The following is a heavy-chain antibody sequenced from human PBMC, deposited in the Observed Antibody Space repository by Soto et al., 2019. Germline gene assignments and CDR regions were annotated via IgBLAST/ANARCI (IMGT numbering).Heavy chain of an antibody. CDR3: AREEGYYYEPGAWFDP. J-gene: IGHJ5*02. Sequence: QVQLVQSGAEVKKPGSSVKVSCKASGGTFSSYAISWVRQAPGQGLEWMGGSIPIFGTANYAQKFQGRVTITADESTSTAYMELSSLRSEDTAVYYCAREEGYYYEPGAWFDPWGQGTLVTVSS. V-gene: IGHV1-69*01. CDR1: GGTFSSYA. D-gene: IGHD3-22*01. CDR2: SIPIFGTA.